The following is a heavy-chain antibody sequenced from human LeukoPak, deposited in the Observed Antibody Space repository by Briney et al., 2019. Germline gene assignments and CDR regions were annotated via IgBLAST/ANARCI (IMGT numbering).Heavy chain of an antibody. J-gene: IGHJ4*02. CDR1: GGSISNYY. Sequence: SETLSLTCAVSGGSISNYYWSWIRQPPGKGLEWIGEINHSGSTNYNPSLKSRVTISVDTSKNQFSLKLSSVTAADTAVYYCARRVRYYDFWSGYYPHFDYWGQGTLVTVSS. V-gene: IGHV4-34*01. CDR2: INHSGST. D-gene: IGHD3-3*01. CDR3: ARRVRYYDFWSGYYPHFDY.